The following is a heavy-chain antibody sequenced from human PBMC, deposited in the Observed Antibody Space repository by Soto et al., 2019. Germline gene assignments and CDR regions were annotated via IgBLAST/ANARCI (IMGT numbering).Heavy chain of an antibody. CDR2: INPNSGGT. CDR3: ASGGPHDCTNGVCKNWFDP. V-gene: IGHV1-2*04. D-gene: IGHD2-8*01. Sequence: ASVKVSCKASGYPFTCYYMHWVRQAPGQGLEWMGWINPNSGGTNYAQKFQGWVTMTRDTSISTAYMEPSRLRSDDTAVYYCASGGPHDCTNGVCKNWFDPWGQGTLGTVSS. CDR1: GYPFTCYY. J-gene: IGHJ5*02.